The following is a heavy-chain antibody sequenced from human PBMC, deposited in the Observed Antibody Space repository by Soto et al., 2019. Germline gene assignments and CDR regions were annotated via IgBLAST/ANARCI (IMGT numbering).Heavy chain of an antibody. CDR3: ARSGSSGFLDY. CDR1: GFTLTSYS. CDR2: ITGSSSTI. V-gene: IGHV3-48*01. Sequence: EVQLVESGGGLVQPGGSLRLSCEASGFTLTSYSMNWVRQAPGKGLEWVSYITGSSSTIYYADSVKGRFTISRDNAKNSLYRQMNSLRAEYTAVYYCARSGSSGFLDYWGQGTRVTVSS. D-gene: IGHD3-22*01. J-gene: IGHJ4*02.